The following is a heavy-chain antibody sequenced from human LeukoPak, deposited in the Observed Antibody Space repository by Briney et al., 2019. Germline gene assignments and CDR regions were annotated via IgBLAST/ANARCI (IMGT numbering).Heavy chain of an antibody. CDR1: GGSISSSRYY. CDR2: IYYSGST. CDR3: ARSVIPAAINAFDI. J-gene: IGHJ3*02. D-gene: IGHD2-2*01. Sequence: SETLSLTCTGSGGSISSSRYYWGWIRQSPGKGLEWIGTIYYSGSTYYNPSLKSRVTISVDTSENQFSLKLSSVTAADTAVYYCARSVIPAAINAFDIWGQGTMVTVSS. V-gene: IGHV4-39*01.